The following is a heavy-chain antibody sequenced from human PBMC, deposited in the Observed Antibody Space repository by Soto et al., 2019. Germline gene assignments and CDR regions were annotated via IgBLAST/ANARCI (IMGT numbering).Heavy chain of an antibody. CDR3: AADPDYARDAFDS. CDR1: GFTFTSSA. CDR2: IVVGSGNT. D-gene: IGHD2-2*01. V-gene: IGHV1-58*01. J-gene: IGHJ3*02. Sequence: ASVKVSCKASGFTFTSSAVQWVRQARGQRLEWIGWIVVGSGNTNYAQKFQERVTITRDMSTSTAYMELSSLRSEDTAVYYFAADPDYARDAFDSWGQGTMVTVSS.